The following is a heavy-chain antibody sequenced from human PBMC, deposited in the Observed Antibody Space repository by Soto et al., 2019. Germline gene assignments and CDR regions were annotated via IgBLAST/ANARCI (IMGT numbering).Heavy chain of an antibody. Sequence: EVQVVASGGGLVQPGGSLRLSCVASGFTFRRYWMHWVRQAPGKGLVWVSRIDSDGTTTQYEDSVRGRFTISRDNAKNTLFLQLNSLRAEDPAVYYGSRVGDSGYYLGPCDYWGQVTLVTVSS. CDR1: GFTFRRYW. J-gene: IGHJ4*02. CDR2: IDSDGTTT. CDR3: SRVGDSGYYLGPCDY. V-gene: IGHV3-74*03. D-gene: IGHD3-22*01.